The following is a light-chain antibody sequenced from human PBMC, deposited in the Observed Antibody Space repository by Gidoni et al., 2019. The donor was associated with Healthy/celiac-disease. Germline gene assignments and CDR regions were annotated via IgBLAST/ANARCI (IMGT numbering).Light chain of an antibody. J-gene: IGKJ4*01. CDR1: QSVSSSY. CDR3: QQYGSSPELT. V-gene: IGKV3-20*01. Sequence: EIVLTQSPGTLSLSPGERATRSCRASQSVSSSYLAWYQQKPGQPPRLLIYGASSRATGIPDRFSGSGSGTDFTLTISRLEPEDFAVYYCQQYGSSPELTFGGGTKVEIK. CDR2: GAS.